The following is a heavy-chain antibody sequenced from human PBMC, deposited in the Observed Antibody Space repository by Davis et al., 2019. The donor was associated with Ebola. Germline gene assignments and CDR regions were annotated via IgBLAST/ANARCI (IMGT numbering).Heavy chain of an antibody. V-gene: IGHV4-34*01. D-gene: IGHD2-2*01. J-gene: IGHJ6*02. Sequence: MPSETLSLTCAVYGESFSDYFWSWVRQPPGKGLEWIGEVSHAGYTNYNPSLKSRVTISVDTSKNQFSLKLTSVTAADTAVYYCVRERVVVVPTTLHYYAMDVWGQGTTVTVSS. CDR3: VRERVVVVPTTLHYYAMDV. CDR2: VSHAGYT. CDR1: GESFSDYF.